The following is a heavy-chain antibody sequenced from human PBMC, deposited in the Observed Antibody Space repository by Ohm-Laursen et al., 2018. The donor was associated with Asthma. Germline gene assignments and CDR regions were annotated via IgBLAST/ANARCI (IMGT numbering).Heavy chain of an antibody. D-gene: IGHD3-3*01. V-gene: IGHV1-69*13. CDR3: ARDNFAFWIGSPPDY. Sequence: SVKVSCKSLGGTFNTYVIGWVRQAPGQGLEWMGGIIPIFGTANYAQKFQGRVTITADESTSTAYMELSSLRAEDTAVYYCARDNFAFWIGSPPDYWGQGTLVTVSS. J-gene: IGHJ4*02. CDR2: IIPIFGTA. CDR1: GGTFNTYV.